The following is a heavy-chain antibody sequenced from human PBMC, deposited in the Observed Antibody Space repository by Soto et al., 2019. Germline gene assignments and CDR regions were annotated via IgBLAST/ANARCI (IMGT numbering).Heavy chain of an antibody. CDR3: AKVEEGAVLRFWKWPITN. V-gene: IGHV3-64*01. D-gene: IGHD3-3*01. CDR2: ISNNGAHT. CDR1: GFTFSNYE. Sequence: GGSLRLSCAASGFTFSNYEMHWVRQAPGKGLEYVSGISNNGAHTDYAKSVKGRFTISRDNSENTLYLQMGSLRAEDMAVYYFAKVEEGAVLRFWKWPITNWGQGTLVTV. J-gene: IGHJ4*02.